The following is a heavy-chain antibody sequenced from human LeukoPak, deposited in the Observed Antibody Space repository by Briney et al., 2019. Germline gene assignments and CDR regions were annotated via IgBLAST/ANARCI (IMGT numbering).Heavy chain of an antibody. D-gene: IGHD3-22*01. CDR3: AKLGDSSGYPTIFDY. V-gene: IGHV3-48*03. J-gene: IGHJ4*02. CDR2: ITSSGSTI. CDR1: GFTFSNYE. Sequence: GGSLRLSCAASGFTFSNYEMNWVRQAPGKGLEWVSYITSSGSTIYYADSVKGRFTISRDNSKNTLYLQMNSLRAEDTAVYYCAKLGDSSGYPTIFDYWGQGTLVTVSS.